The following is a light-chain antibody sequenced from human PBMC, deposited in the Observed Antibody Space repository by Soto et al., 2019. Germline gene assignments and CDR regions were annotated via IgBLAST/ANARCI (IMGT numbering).Light chain of an antibody. V-gene: IGKV1-5*03. Sequence: DIQMTQSPSTLSASVGDRVTITCRASQSISSWLAWYQQKPGKAPKLLIYKTSSLKSGVPSRFSGSGSGTEFTLTISSLQADDFATYYCQQSRVFGPGTTVDIK. CDR2: KTS. J-gene: IGKJ3*01. CDR1: QSISSW. CDR3: QQSRV.